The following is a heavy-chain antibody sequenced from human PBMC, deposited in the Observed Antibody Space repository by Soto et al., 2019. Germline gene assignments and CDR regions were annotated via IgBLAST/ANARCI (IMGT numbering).Heavy chain of an antibody. V-gene: IGHV3-23*01. CDR3: ALSRGPGSYYTFDY. D-gene: IGHD1-26*01. Sequence: GGSLRLSCAASGFTFSSYAMSWVRQAPGKGLEWVSAISGSGGSTYYADSVKGRFTISRDNSKNTLYLQMNSLRAEDTAVYYCALSRGPGSYYTFDYWGEGTLVTVSS. CDR2: ISGSGGST. J-gene: IGHJ4*02. CDR1: GFTFSSYA.